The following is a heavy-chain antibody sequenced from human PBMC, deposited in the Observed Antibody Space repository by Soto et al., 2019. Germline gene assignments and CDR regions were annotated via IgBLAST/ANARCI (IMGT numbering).Heavy chain of an antibody. CDR2: IYPGDSDT. D-gene: IGHD3-16*01. CDR1: GYSFTSYW. Sequence: ESLKISCKGSGYSFTSYWIGWLRQMPGKGLAWMGIIYPGDSDTRYSSSFQGQVTISADKSISTAYLQWSSLKASDTAMYSCARRRWSRGDGMDVWGQGTTVTVSS. V-gene: IGHV5-51*01. CDR3: ARRRWSRGDGMDV. J-gene: IGHJ6*02.